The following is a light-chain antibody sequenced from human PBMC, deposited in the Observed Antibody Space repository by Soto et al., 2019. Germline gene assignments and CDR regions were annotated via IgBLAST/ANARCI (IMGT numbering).Light chain of an antibody. CDR3: ASWDDSLNGWV. J-gene: IGLJ3*02. V-gene: IGLV1-44*01. CDR2: SDD. Sequence: QSVLTQPPSVSGTPGQRVTISCSGTKSNIGSNYVYWYQQFPGTAPKVLIYSDDQRPSGVPDRFSGSRSGSSASLAISGLQSGDEAVYYCASWDDSLNGWVFGGGTKPTV. CDR1: KSNIGSNY.